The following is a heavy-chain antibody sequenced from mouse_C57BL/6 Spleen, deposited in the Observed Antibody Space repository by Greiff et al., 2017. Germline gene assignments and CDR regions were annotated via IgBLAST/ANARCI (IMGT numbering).Heavy chain of an antibody. J-gene: IGHJ2*01. CDR3: ARYGYDVGFDY. CDR2: IYPGSGNT. CDR1: GYSFTSYY. V-gene: IGHV1-66*01. D-gene: IGHD2-2*01. Sequence: QVQLQQSGPELVKPGASVKISCKASGYSFTSYYIHWVKQRPGQGLEWIGWIYPGSGNTKYNEKFKGKATLTADTSSSTAYMQLSSLTSEDSAVYYCARYGYDVGFDYWGQGTTLTVSS.